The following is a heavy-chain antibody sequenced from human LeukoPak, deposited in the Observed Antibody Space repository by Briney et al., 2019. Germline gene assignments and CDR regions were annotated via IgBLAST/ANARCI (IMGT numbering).Heavy chain of an antibody. D-gene: IGHD2-2*01. Sequence: GGSLRLSCSVSGFTFSNYAMHWVRQAPGKGLEYVSAISSNGGSTYYAESVKGRFTISRDNSKNTLYLQMSSLRAEDTAVYYCVKGGPIVVVPVVDYWGQGTLVTVSS. CDR1: GFTFSNYA. V-gene: IGHV3-64D*06. CDR3: VKGGPIVVVPVVDY. J-gene: IGHJ4*02. CDR2: ISSNGGST.